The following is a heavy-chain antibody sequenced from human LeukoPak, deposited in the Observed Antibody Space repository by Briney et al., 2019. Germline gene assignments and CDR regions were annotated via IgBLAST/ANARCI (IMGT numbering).Heavy chain of an antibody. CDR3: AKDRAAAGTGFYYMDV. D-gene: IGHD6-13*01. J-gene: IGHJ6*03. Sequence: ASVKVSCKASGYTFTGYYMHWVRQAPGQGLEWMGWINPNSGGTNYAQKFQGRVTMTRDTSISTAYMELSRLRSEDMAVYYCAKDRAAAGTGFYYMDVWGKGTTVTISS. CDR2: INPNSGGT. CDR1: GYTFTGYY. V-gene: IGHV1-2*02.